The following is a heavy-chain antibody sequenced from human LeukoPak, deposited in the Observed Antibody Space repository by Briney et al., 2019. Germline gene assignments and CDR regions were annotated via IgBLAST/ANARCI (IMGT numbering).Heavy chain of an antibody. CDR3: AKGGGFSSSWLANWFDP. CDR1: GFTFSSYA. Sequence: GGSLRLSCAAPGFTFSSYAMSWVRQAPGKGLDWFSGISGSGGSTNHADSVKGRFTISRDNSKNTLYLQMNSLRAEDTALYYCAKGGGFSSSWLANWFDPWGQGTLVTVSS. D-gene: IGHD6-6*01. V-gene: IGHV3-23*01. CDR2: ISGSGGST. J-gene: IGHJ5*02.